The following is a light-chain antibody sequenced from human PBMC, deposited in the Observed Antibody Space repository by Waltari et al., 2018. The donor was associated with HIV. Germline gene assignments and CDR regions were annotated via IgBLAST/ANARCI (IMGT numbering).Light chain of an antibody. V-gene: IGLV1-47*01. CDR2: RNI. J-gene: IGLJ1*01. Sequence: QSVLTQPPSASETPGQRVTIPCSGSSTNIGSNYVYWYQQRPAPAPKLLIYRNIHRPSGVRCRFSGSKSGVSASLAMSGLRSEDEADYYCAALDNSLSGFVFGTGTKVTVL. CDR3: AALDNSLSGFV. CDR1: STNIGSNY.